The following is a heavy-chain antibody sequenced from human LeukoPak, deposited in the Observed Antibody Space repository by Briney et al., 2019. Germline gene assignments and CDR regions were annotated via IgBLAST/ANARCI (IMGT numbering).Heavy chain of an antibody. Sequence: GGSLRLSCAASGFTFGSYTMNWVRQAPGKGLEWVSSISSSSSYIYYADSVKGRFTVSRDNAKNSLFLQMNSLGAEDTAVYYCARLLYGSGTYYSPSYGMDVWGQGTTVTVSS. D-gene: IGHD3-10*01. CDR1: GFTFGSYT. J-gene: IGHJ6*02. CDR3: ARLLYGSGTYYSPSYGMDV. CDR2: ISSSSSYI. V-gene: IGHV3-21*01.